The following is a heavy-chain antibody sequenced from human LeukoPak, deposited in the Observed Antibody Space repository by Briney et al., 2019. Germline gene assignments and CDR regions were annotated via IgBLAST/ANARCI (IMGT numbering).Heavy chain of an antibody. Sequence: GGSLRLSCAASGFTFSSHNMNWVRQAPGKGLEWVSSISSSSSYIYYADSVKGRFTISRDNAKNSLYLQMNSLRAEDTAVYYCARAPSLGGYSYGYNGYYYYYMDVWGKGTTVTISS. V-gene: IGHV3-21*01. CDR3: ARAPSLGGYSYGYNGYYYYYMDV. CDR2: ISSSSSYI. CDR1: GFTFSSHN. D-gene: IGHD5-18*01. J-gene: IGHJ6*03.